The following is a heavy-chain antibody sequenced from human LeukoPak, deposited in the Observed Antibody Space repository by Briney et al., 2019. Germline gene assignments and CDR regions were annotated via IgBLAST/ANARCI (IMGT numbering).Heavy chain of an antibody. D-gene: IGHD6-13*01. CDR1: GFTFSSYW. V-gene: IGHV3-74*01. CDR2: INSDGSST. J-gene: IGHJ5*02. Sequence: GGSLRLSCAASGFTFSSYWMHWVRQAPGKGLVWVSRINSDGSSTIYADSVKGRSTISRDNAKNTLYLQMNSLRAEDTAVYYCARAAYSSSFNWFDPWGQGTLVTVSS. CDR3: ARAAYSSSFNWFDP.